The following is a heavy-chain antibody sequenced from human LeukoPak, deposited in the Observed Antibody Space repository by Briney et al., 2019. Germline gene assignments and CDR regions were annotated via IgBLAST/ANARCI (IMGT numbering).Heavy chain of an antibody. J-gene: IGHJ3*01. CDR2: ISSSSSTI. CDR1: GFTFGSYN. Sequence: GGSLRLSCAASGFTFGSYNMNWVRQAPGKGLEWVSYISSSSSTIYYADSVKGRFTISRDNAKNSLYLQMNSLRAEDTAVYYCARGSFGPWGQGTMVTVSS. CDR3: ARGSFGP. D-gene: IGHD1-26*01. V-gene: IGHV3-48*01.